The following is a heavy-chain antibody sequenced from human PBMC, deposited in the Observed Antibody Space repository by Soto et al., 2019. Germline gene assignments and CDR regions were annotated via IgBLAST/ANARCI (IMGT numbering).Heavy chain of an antibody. CDR3: ARDFRNYMDV. CDR2: IWYDGSNK. V-gene: IGHV3-33*01. J-gene: IGHJ6*03. CDR1: GFTFSSYG. Sequence: GGSLRLSCAASGFTFSSYGMHWVRQAPGKGLEWVAVIWYDGSNKYYADTVKGRFTISRDNPKNTLYLQMNSPRAEDTAVYYCARDFRNYMDVWGKGTTVTVSS.